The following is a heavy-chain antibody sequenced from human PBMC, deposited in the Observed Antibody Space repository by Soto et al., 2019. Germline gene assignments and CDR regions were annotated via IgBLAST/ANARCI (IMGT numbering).Heavy chain of an antibody. D-gene: IGHD5-12*01. Sequence: ASVKVSCKASGYTFTSYDINWVRQATGQGLEWMGWMNPNSGNTGYAQKFQGRVTMTRSTSISTAYMELSSLRSEDTAVYYCAREWRTTKYGGYGHYYYGMDVWGQGTTVTVSS. J-gene: IGHJ6*02. CDR3: AREWRTTKYGGYGHYYYGMDV. CDR2: MNPNSGNT. V-gene: IGHV1-8*01. CDR1: GYTFTSYD.